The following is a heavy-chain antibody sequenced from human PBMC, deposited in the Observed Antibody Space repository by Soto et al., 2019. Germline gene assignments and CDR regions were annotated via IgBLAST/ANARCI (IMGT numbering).Heavy chain of an antibody. J-gene: IGHJ5*02. D-gene: IGHD1-26*01. CDR2: INPRGGST. CDR3: ARVALSGGGWLDP. V-gene: IGHV1-46*01. Sequence: QVQLVQSGAEVKKPGASVNVSCKASGYTFTSYYMHWVRQAPGQGLEWMGIINPRGGSTTYAQKVQGRVTVTRDTSTCTVYMELSNLGSGDTAIYYCARVALSGGGWLDPWGQGTLVTVSS. CDR1: GYTFTSYY.